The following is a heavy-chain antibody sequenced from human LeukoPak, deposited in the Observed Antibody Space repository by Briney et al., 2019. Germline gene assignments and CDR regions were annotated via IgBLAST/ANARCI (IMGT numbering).Heavy chain of an antibody. CDR1: GGSFSGYY. CDR3: ARGRRGSTTPYYYYYMDV. J-gene: IGHJ6*03. D-gene: IGHD3-16*01. V-gene: IGHV4-34*01. Sequence: SETLSLTCAVYGGSFSGYYWSWIRQPPGKGLEWIGEMNHSGSTNYNPSLKSRVTISVDTSKNQFSLKLSSVTAADTAVYYCARGRRGSTTPYYYYYMDVWGKGTTVTVSS. CDR2: MNHSGST.